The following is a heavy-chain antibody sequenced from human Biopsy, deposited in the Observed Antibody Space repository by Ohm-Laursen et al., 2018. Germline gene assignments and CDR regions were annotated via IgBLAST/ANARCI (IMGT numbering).Heavy chain of an antibody. V-gene: IGHV1-24*01. D-gene: IGHD1-1*01. Sequence: GSSVKVSCKVSGYTLNELSMHWVRQVPGKGLEWMGGFAPESGKTIYAQRFQGRITMTEDTSTDTAYMELSSLRSEDTAVYYCAADINVWNVNYWGQGTQVTVSS. J-gene: IGHJ4*02. CDR3: AADINVWNVNY. CDR2: FAPESGKT. CDR1: GYTLNELS.